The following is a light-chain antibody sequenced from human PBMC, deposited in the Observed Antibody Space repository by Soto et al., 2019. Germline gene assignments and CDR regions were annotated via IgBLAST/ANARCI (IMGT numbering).Light chain of an antibody. Sequence: IQLTQSPSSLSASVRDRVTITCRASQSISSYLNWYQQKPGKAPKLLIYAASSLQSGVPSRFSGSGSGTDFTLTISSLQPEDFATYYCQQHYITPWTFGQGTKWIS. J-gene: IGKJ1*01. CDR2: AAS. CDR1: QSISSY. V-gene: IGKV1-39*01. CDR3: QQHYITPWT.